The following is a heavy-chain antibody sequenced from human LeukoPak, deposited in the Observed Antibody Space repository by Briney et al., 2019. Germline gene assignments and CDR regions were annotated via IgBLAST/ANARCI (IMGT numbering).Heavy chain of an antibody. V-gene: IGHV1-69*06. CDR1: GGTFSSYA. CDR2: NIPIFCTA. D-gene: IGHD5-18*01. CDR3: SRERVDTAPYYFDY. J-gene: IGHJ4*02. Sequence: SSDTVSYKASGGTFSSYAISWVRQDPGHGLEWIGMNIPIFCTANHAQKFHPRVTSTPNKSTSTAYIEPKGVLSEATTHCYVSRERVDTAPYYFDYWGQGTLVTVSS.